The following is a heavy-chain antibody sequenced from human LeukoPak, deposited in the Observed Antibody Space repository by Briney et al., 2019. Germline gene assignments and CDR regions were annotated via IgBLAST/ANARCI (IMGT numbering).Heavy chain of an antibody. Sequence: ASVKVSCKASGYTFTGYYMHWVRQAPGQGLEWMGWINPNSGGTNYAQKFQGRVTMTRDTSISTAYMELSRLRSDDTAVYYCARGPMYSSSSVDYFDYWGQGTLVTVSP. CDR1: GYTFTGYY. CDR3: ARGPMYSSSSVDYFDY. D-gene: IGHD6-6*01. J-gene: IGHJ4*02. CDR2: INPNSGGT. V-gene: IGHV1-2*02.